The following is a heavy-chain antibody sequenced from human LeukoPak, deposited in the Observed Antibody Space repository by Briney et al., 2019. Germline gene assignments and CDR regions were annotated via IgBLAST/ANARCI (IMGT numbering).Heavy chain of an antibody. V-gene: IGHV5-51*01. Sequence: SGESLKISGKGSGYSFTSYLIGWVRQMPGKGLEWMGSIYPGDSDTRYSPSFQGQVTISADKSIRTAYLQWSSLTASDTAMYYCARQRRGYSYGYDYWGQGTLVTVSS. J-gene: IGHJ4*02. CDR3: ARQRRGYSYGYDY. CDR2: IYPGDSDT. CDR1: GYSFTSYL. D-gene: IGHD5-18*01.